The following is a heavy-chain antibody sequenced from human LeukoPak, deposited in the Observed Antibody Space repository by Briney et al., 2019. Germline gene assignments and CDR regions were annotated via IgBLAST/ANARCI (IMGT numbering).Heavy chain of an antibody. CDR1: GFTFDDYG. CDR2: IYSDNT. CDR3: ARRAGAYSHPYDY. J-gene: IGHJ4*02. V-gene: IGHV3-53*01. D-gene: IGHD4/OR15-4a*01. Sequence: GGSLRLSCAASGFTFDDYGMSWVRQAPGKGLEWVLFIYSDNTHYSDSVKGRFTISRDNSKNTLYLQMNSLRAEDTAVYYCARRAGAYSHPYDYWGQGTLVTVSS.